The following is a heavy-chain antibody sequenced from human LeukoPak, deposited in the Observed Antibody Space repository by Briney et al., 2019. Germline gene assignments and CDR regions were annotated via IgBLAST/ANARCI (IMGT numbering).Heavy chain of an antibody. Sequence: ASVKVSCKVSGYTLTELSMHWVRQAPGKGLEWMGGFDPEDGETIYAQKFQGRGTMTEDTSTDTAYMELSSLRSEDTAVYYCATADPQDIVAIYYYGMDVWGQGTTVTVSS. J-gene: IGHJ6*02. D-gene: IGHD5-12*01. CDR3: ATADPQDIVAIYYYGMDV. CDR1: GYTLTELS. V-gene: IGHV1-24*01. CDR2: FDPEDGET.